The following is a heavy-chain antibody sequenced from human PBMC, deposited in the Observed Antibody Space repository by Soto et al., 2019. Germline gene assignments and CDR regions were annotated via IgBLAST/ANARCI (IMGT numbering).Heavy chain of an antibody. D-gene: IGHD7-27*01. CDR3: ARENWGSYDY. CDR1: GFTFSYYW. CDR2: LDQDGTQT. J-gene: IGHJ4*02. V-gene: IGHV3-7*03. Sequence: EVQLVESGGDLVQPGGSLRLSCAASGFTFSYYWMTWVRQAPGKGLEWVATLDQDGTQTFYVDSVKGRFTSSRDNARNSLYLQINSLRAEDTAFYYCARENWGSYDYWGQGSLVTVSS.